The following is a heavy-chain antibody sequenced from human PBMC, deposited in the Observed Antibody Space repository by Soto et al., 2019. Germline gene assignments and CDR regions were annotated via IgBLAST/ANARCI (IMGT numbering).Heavy chain of an antibody. CDR1: GFTFSSYA. V-gene: IGHV3-23*01. CDR3: AKWASYGSGFNWFDP. J-gene: IGHJ5*02. D-gene: IGHD3-10*01. Sequence: GGSLRLSCAASGFTFSSYAMSWVRQAPGKGLEWVSAISGSGGSTYYADSVKGRFTISRDNSKNTRYLQMNSLRAEDTAVYYCAKWASYGSGFNWFDPWGQGTLVTVSS. CDR2: ISGSGGST.